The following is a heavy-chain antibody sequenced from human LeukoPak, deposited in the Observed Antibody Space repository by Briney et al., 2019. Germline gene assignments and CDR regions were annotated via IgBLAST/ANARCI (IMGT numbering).Heavy chain of an antibody. CDR3: ASRSNSGYEFFDY. CDR1: GYSFTSYW. V-gene: IGHV5-51*01. Sequence: GESLKISCKGSGYSFTSYWIGWVRQMPGKGLEWMGIIYPGDSDTRYSPSFQGQVTISADKSISTAYLQWSSLKASVTAMYYCASRSNSGYEFFDYWGQGTLVTVSS. CDR2: IYPGDSDT. D-gene: IGHD5-12*01. J-gene: IGHJ4*02.